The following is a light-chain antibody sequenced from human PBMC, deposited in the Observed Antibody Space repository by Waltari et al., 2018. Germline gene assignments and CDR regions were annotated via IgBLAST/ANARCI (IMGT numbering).Light chain of an antibody. Sequence: ILTQSPDPLSLSPGARATPSCRSSQNITNNYLAWYPQKPGLAPRLLIYDSSSRATGVPDRFSGSGSGTDFTLTIGRLEPEDYAVYYCQQYENSPLTFGGGTQVETK. CDR3: QQYENSPLT. V-gene: IGKV3-20*01. J-gene: IGKJ4*01. CDR2: DSS. CDR1: QNITNNY.